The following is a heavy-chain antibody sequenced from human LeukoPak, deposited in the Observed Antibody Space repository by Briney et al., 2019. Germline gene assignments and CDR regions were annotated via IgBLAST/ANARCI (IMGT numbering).Heavy chain of an antibody. V-gene: IGHV1-18*01. CDR1: GYTFTSYG. D-gene: IGHD3-22*01. J-gene: IGHJ4*02. Sequence: ASEKVSCKASGYTFTSYGISWVRQAPGQGLEWMGWISAYNGNTNYAQKLQGRVTMTTDTSTSTAYMELRSLRSDDTAVYYCARDGFVDKIKYYYDSSGYYNYWGQGTLVTVSS. CDR2: ISAYNGNT. CDR3: ARDGFVDKIKYYYDSSGYYNY.